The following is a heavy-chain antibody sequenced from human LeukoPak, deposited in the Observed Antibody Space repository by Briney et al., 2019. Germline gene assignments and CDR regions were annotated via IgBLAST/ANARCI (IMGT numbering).Heavy chain of an antibody. CDR3: ARDRYSSSWYWFDP. V-gene: IGHV4-59*12. CDR2: IYYSGST. Sequence: KASETLSLTCTVSGGSISSYYWSWIRQPPGKGLEWIGYIYYSGSTNYNPSLKSRVTISVDTSKNQFSLKLSSVTAADTAVYYCARDRYSSSWYWFDPWGQGTLVTVSS. D-gene: IGHD6-13*01. CDR1: GGSISSYY. J-gene: IGHJ5*02.